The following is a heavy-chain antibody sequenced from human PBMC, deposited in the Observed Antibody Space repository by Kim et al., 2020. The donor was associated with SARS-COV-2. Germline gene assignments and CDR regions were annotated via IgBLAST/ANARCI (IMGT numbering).Heavy chain of an antibody. Sequence: GGSLRLSCAASGFPFSGFAMHWVRQAPGKGLEWVAAIPNDGSKKYYADSVKDRFTTSRDNSKNTLYLEMNSLTREDTAAYFCARAGTVAMLPGVCGLGT. CDR2: IPNDGSKK. CDR3: ARAGTVAMLPGV. D-gene: IGHD4-17*01. V-gene: IGHV3-30-3*01. CDR1: GFPFSGFA. J-gene: IGHJ1*01.